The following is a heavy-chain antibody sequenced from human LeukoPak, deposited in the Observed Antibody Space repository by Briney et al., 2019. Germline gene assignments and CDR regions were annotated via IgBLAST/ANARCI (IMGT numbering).Heavy chain of an antibody. Sequence: ASVKVSCKASGYTFTGYYMHWVRQAPGQGPEWMGWMNPNSGNTGYAQKFQGRVTMTRNTSISTAYMELSSLRSEDTAVYYCARVGSRPLDYWGQGTLVTVSS. CDR1: GYTFTGYY. J-gene: IGHJ4*02. CDR2: MNPNSGNT. V-gene: IGHV1-8*02. D-gene: IGHD1-26*01. CDR3: ARVGSRPLDY.